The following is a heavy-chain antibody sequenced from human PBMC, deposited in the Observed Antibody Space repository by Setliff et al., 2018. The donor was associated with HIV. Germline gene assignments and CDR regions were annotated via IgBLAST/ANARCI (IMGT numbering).Heavy chain of an antibody. D-gene: IGHD5-12*01. J-gene: IGHJ4*02. CDR1: GGSVSDTSYY. V-gene: IGHV4-39*01. Sequence: TLSLTCTVYGGSVSDTSYYWGWIRQPPGKGLEWLANVYYSGGTYYNPSLNSRVTISVDTSRNQFSLKLTSVTAADTALYFCARLGDSGYDFRGYFDYWGQGKLVTVSS. CDR3: ARLGDSGYDFRGYFDY. CDR2: VYYSGGT.